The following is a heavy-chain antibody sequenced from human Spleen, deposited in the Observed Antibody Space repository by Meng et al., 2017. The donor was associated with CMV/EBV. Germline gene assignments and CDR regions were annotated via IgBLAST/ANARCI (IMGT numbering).Heavy chain of an antibody. V-gene: IGHV3-30*02. CDR1: GFTFSTYG. J-gene: IGHJ4*02. CDR2: IRYDGSNE. CDR3: AKKGNPGATGDFDS. Sequence: GESLKISCAASGFTFSTYGMHWVRQAPGKGLEWVAFIRYDGSNEYYADSVKGRFTISRDNAKNTLYLQMSSLRTEDTAVYYCAKKGNPGATGDFDSWGQGTLVTVSS. D-gene: IGHD1-26*01.